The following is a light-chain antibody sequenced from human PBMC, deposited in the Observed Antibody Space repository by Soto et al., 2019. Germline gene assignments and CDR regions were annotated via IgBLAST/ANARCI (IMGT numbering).Light chain of an antibody. CDR1: QSVGSD. CDR2: DAS. Sequence: ETVMTQSPATLSVSPGERATLSCRASQSVGSDLAWYQQKPGQAPRLLIYDASTRATGIPARFSGSASGTEFTLTISGLQSEDFAVYYCQQYKNWPPITFGQGTLLEVK. CDR3: QQYKNWPPIT. J-gene: IGKJ5*01. V-gene: IGKV3-15*01.